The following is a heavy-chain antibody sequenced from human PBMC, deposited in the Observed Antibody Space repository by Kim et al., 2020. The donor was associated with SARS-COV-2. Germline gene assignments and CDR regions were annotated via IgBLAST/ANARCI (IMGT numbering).Heavy chain of an antibody. CDR1: GGSISSGGYY. J-gene: IGHJ4*02. D-gene: IGHD3-10*01. CDR2: IYYSGST. CDR3: ARVSTSGGSGSYVDFDY. V-gene: IGHV4-31*03. Sequence: SETLSLTCTVSGGSISSGGYYWSWIRQHPGKGLEWIGYIYYSGSTYYNPSLKSRVTISVDTSKNQFSLKLSSVTAADTAVYYCARVSTSGGSGSYVDFDYWGQGTLVTVSS.